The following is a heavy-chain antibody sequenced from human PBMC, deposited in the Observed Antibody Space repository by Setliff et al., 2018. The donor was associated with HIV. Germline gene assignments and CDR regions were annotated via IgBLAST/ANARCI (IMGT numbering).Heavy chain of an antibody. Sequence: ASVKVSCKASGYTFTSYGISWVRQAPGQGLERMGWISAYNGNTNYAQKLQGRFTMTTDKSTSTAYMDLSSLRSEDTAVYYCATRSAAAGSGPGAVGIWGQGTMVTVSS. J-gene: IGHJ3*02. CDR1: GYTFTSYG. CDR3: ATRSAAAGSGPGAVGI. D-gene: IGHD6-13*01. V-gene: IGHV1-18*01. CDR2: ISAYNGNT.